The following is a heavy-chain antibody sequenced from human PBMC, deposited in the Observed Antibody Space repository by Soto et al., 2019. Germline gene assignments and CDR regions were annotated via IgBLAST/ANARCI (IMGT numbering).Heavy chain of an antibody. CDR3: ATASRGYSYGYKWPFDY. CDR1: GYTFTSYD. V-gene: IGHV1-69*13. Sequence: GASVKVSCKASGYTFTSYDINWVRQATGQGLEWMGWMNPICGTASYAQKFQGRVTITGDESTGTAYMELSSLRSEDTAVYYCATASRGYSYGYKWPFDYWGQGTLVTVSS. CDR2: MNPICGTA. J-gene: IGHJ4*02. D-gene: IGHD5-18*01.